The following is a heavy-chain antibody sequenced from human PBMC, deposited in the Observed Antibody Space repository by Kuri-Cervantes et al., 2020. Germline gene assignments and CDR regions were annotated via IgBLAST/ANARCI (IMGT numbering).Heavy chain of an antibody. Sequence: GESLKISCAASGFTFSDYYMSWIRQAPGKGLGWVSYISSSGSTIYYADSVKGRFTISRDNSKNTLYLQMNSLRAEDTAVYYCASATTYSSSSPLFYWGQGTLVTVSS. CDR1: GFTFSDYY. CDR2: ISSSGSTI. D-gene: IGHD6-6*01. CDR3: ASATTYSSSSPLFY. V-gene: IGHV3-11*04. J-gene: IGHJ4*02.